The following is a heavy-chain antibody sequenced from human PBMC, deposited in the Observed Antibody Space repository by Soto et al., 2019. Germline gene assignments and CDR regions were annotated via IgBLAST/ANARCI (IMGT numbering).Heavy chain of an antibody. D-gene: IGHD2-21*02. CDR1: GSTFSGYT. CDR2: IIPVLGVT. Sequence: QVQLVQSGPEVKKPGSSVKASCQASGSTFSGYTFSWGRQAPGQGLGWRGRIIPVLGVTNYAQKFKGRVTITADKSKTTVYMELSSLRSGDTAVYYCARRRYCGADCYSKYYYGMDVWGQGTTVSVSS. CDR3: ARRRYCGADCYSKYYYGMDV. J-gene: IGHJ6*02. V-gene: IGHV1-69*02.